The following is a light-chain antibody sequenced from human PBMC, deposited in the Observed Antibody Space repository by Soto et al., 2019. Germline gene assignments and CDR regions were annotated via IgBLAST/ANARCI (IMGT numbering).Light chain of an antibody. Sequence: DVQLTQSPSPLSASVGDRVSISCRASRAITNHLNWYQQKPGKAPILLDYAASTLETGVPSRFSGSGSVTHFTLSIDNLQPEDVATYFCQQNYITPLTFGGGTKVEI. V-gene: IGKV1-39*01. CDR2: AAS. J-gene: IGKJ4*01. CDR1: RAITNH. CDR3: QQNYITPLT.